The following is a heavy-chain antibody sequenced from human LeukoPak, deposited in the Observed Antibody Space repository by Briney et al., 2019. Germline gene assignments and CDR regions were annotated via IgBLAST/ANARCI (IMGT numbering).Heavy chain of an antibody. V-gene: IGHV3-30*18. CDR1: GFTFSSYG. D-gene: IGHD6-13*01. CDR2: LSSDGSDK. Sequence: GGSLRLSCAASGFTFSSYGIHWVRQAPGKGLEWVAVLSSDGSDKYYADSVKGRFTISRDNSKNTLYLQMNSLRSEDTAIYYCAKDTDIGAAGYYFDYWGQGTLVTVSS. CDR3: AKDTDIGAAGYYFDY. J-gene: IGHJ4*02.